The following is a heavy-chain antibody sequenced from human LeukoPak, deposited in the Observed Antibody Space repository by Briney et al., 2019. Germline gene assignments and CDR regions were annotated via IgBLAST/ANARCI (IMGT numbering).Heavy chain of an antibody. Sequence: SETLSLTCAVYGGSFSGYYWSWIRQPPGKGLEWIGEINHSGSTNYNPSLKSRVTISVDTSKNQFSLKLSSVTAADTAVYYCARHIRKYHYGSGSYCWFDPWGQGTLVTVSS. V-gene: IGHV4-34*01. CDR2: INHSGST. J-gene: IGHJ5*02. CDR3: ARHIRKYHYGSGSYCWFDP. CDR1: GGSFSGYY. D-gene: IGHD3-10*01.